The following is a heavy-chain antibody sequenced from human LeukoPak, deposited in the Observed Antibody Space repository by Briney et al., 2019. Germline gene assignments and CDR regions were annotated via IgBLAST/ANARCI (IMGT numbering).Heavy chain of an antibody. J-gene: IGHJ4*02. V-gene: IGHV3-21*01. CDR2: ISSSSTYI. D-gene: IGHD3-22*01. Sequence: GGSLRLSCTASGFTFSGYSMNWVRQAPGKGLEWVSSISSSSTYIYYADSVEGRFTISRDNAKNSLYLQMNSLRAEDTAVYYCTSRGINYYDSGGFTYWGQGTLVTVSS. CDR3: TSRGINYYDSGGFTY. CDR1: GFTFSGYS.